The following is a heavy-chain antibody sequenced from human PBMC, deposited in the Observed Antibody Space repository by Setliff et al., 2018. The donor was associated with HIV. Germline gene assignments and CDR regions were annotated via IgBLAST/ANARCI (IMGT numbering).Heavy chain of an antibody. J-gene: IGHJ6*02. V-gene: IGHV3-30*04. CDR3: ARSKGHLYYDDDTGYVLRAFDI. CDR2: ISYDGSNK. CDR1: GFTFSSYA. Sequence: PGGSLRLSCAASGFTFSSYAMHWVRQAPGKGLEWVAVISYDGSNKYYADSVKGRLTISRDNSKNTLYLQMNSLRAEDTAVYCCARSKGHLYYDDDTGYVLRAFDIWGQGTTVTVSS. D-gene: IGHD3-22*01.